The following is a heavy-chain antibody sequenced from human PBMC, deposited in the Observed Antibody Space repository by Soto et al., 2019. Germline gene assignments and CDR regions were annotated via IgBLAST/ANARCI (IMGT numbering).Heavy chain of an antibody. V-gene: IGHV4-59*01. Sequence: SETLSLTCTVSGGSMSSYYWTWLRQSPGRGLEWIGYISYSGSTYYNPSLKSRVAISADTSKNQFSLRMNSMIAADTAVYYCARADPDASVGYWGQGTLVTVSS. D-gene: IGHD2-15*01. J-gene: IGHJ4*02. CDR2: ISYSGST. CDR1: GGSMSSYY. CDR3: ARADPDASVGY.